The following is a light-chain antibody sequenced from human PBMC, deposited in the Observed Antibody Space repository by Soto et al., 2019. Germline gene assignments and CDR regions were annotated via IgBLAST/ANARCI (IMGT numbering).Light chain of an antibody. V-gene: IGKV3-15*01. CDR2: GAS. CDR1: QSVSSN. J-gene: IGKJ5*01. CDR3: QEYDNWPIT. Sequence: EIVMTQSPATLSVSPGERATLSCRASQSVSSNLAWYQQKPGQAPRLLIYGASTRATGIPARFSGSGSGTEFTRTISSLQSEDFAVFYCQEYDNWPITFGQGTRLEIK.